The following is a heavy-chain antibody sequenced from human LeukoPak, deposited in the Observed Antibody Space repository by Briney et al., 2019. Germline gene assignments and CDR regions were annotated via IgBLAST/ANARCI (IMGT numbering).Heavy chain of an antibody. CDR3: ARAMTTVNRDYYYYYGMDV. Sequence: NPSETLSLTCAVSGGSISSYYWSWIRQPPGKGLEWIGYIYYSGSTNYNPSLKSRVTISVDTSKNQFSLKLSSVTAADTAVYYCARAMTTVNRDYYYYYGMDVWGQGTTVTVSS. J-gene: IGHJ6*02. CDR2: IYYSGST. V-gene: IGHV4-59*01. D-gene: IGHD4-4*01. CDR1: GGSISSYY.